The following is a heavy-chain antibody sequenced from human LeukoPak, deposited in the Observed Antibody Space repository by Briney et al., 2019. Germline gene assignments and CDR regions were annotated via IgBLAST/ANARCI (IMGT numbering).Heavy chain of an antibody. CDR3: ARRTTVTGYYFDY. V-gene: IGHV5-51*01. J-gene: IGHJ4*02. D-gene: IGHD4-17*01. CDR1: GYSFNSYW. CDR2: IYPGDSAT. Sequence: GESLKICCKGSGYSFNSYWIGWVRQMPGKGLEWMGIIYPGDSATRYSPSFQGQVTISADKSISTAYLQWSSLKASDTAMYYCARRTTVTGYYFDYWGQGTLVTVSS.